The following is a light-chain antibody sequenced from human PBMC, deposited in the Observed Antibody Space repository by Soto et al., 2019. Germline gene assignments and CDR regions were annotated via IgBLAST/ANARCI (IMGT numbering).Light chain of an antibody. V-gene: IGLV1-44*01. CDR1: RSNIGSNT. J-gene: IGLJ2*01. CDR2: SNN. Sequence: QSVLTQAPSASGTPGQRVTISCSGGRSNIGSNTVNWYQQLPGTAPKLLFYSNNQRPSGVPGRFSVSRSGTSASLAISGLQSEDEADYYCATWDDSLNGVVFGGGTKVTVL. CDR3: ATWDDSLNGVV.